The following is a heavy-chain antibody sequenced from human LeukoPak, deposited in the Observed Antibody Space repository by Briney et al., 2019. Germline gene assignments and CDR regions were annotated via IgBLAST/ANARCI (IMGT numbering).Heavy chain of an antibody. V-gene: IGHV4-4*07. CDR1: GGSINNYY. J-gene: IGHJ5*02. CDR2: IYSSGST. Sequence: KPSETLSLTCTVSGGSINNYYWSWIRQPAGKGLEWIGRIYSSGSTNYNPSLESRVTMSVDTSKNQLSLKLSSVTAADTAVYYCARVPHFGDYGWLDPWGQGTLVTVSS. CDR3: ARVPHFGDYGWLDP. D-gene: IGHD4-17*01.